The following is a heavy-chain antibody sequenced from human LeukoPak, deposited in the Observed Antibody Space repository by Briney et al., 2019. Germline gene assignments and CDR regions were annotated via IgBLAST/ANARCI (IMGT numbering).Heavy chain of an antibody. CDR2: ISWNSGSI. CDR1: GFTFSSYS. CDR3: AKGYSSGWYYFDY. J-gene: IGHJ4*02. Sequence: GGSLRLSCAASGFTFSSYSMNWVRQAPGKGLEWVSGISWNSGSIGYADSVKGRFTISRDNAKSSVYLQMNSLRVEDTALYYCAKGYSSGWYYFDYWGQGSLVTVSS. D-gene: IGHD6-19*01. V-gene: IGHV3-9*01.